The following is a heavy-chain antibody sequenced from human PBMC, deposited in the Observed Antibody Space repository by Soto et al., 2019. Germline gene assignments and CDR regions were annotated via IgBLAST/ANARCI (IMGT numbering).Heavy chain of an antibody. CDR3: ARGPALRYSMGVDY. D-gene: IGHD3-9*01. CDR1: GYTFTGYY. V-gene: IGHV1-2*04. J-gene: IGHJ4*02. Sequence: ASVKVSCKASGYTFTGYYMHWVRQAPGQGLEWMGWINPNSGGTNYAQKFQGWVTMTRDTSISTAYMELSRLRSDDTAVYYCARGPALRYSMGVDYWGQGTLVTVSS. CDR2: INPNSGGT.